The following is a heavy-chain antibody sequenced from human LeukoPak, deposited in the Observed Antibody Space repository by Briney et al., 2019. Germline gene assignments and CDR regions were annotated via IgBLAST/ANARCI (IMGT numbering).Heavy chain of an antibody. D-gene: IGHD1-26*01. V-gene: IGHV4-59*01. CDR2: IYYSGTT. J-gene: IGHJ4*02. CDR3: ATSTVSSGSYYFDY. Sequence: PSETLSLTCTVSGDSISSYYWSWVRQPPGKGLEWIGYIYYSGTTNYNPSLKSRITISVDTSKKQLSLKLSSVTAADTAMYYCATSTVSSGSYYFDYWGQGTLVTVSS. CDR1: GDSISSYY.